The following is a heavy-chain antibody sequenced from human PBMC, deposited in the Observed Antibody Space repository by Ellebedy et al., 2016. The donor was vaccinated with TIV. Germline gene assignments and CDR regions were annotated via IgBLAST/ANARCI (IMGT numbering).Heavy chain of an antibody. Sequence: GESLKISXEASGYTFTNYWIAWVRQVPGKGLEWVGIIHPGDSDTRYSPSFQGQVTVSADKSKTTAFLQWYSLKASDTATYYCARPLGSGRYDAFDLWGPGTTVIVSS. CDR2: IHPGDSDT. J-gene: IGHJ3*01. CDR3: ARPLGSGRYDAFDL. D-gene: IGHD3-10*01. V-gene: IGHV5-51*01. CDR1: GYTFTNYW.